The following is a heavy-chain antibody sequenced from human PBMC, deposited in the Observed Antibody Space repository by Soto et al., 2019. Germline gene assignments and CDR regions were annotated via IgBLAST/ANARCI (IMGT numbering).Heavy chain of an antibody. CDR2: ISGSGGST. CDR3: AKESYYDILTGSFDY. J-gene: IGHJ4*02. D-gene: IGHD3-9*01. Sequence: GGSLRLSCAASGFTFSSYAMSWVRQAPGKGLEWVSAISGSGGSTYYADSVKGRFTISRDNAKNTLYLQMNSLRAEDTAVYYCAKESYYDILTGSFDYWGQGTLVTVSS. V-gene: IGHV3-23*01. CDR1: GFTFSSYA.